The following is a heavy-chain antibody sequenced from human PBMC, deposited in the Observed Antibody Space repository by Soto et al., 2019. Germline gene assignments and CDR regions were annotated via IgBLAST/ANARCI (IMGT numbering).Heavy chain of an antibody. J-gene: IGHJ6*02. D-gene: IGHD1-26*01. V-gene: IGHV5-51*01. Sequence: PGESLKISCKGSGYTFSSHWIGWARQRPGKGLEWMGIIYPGDSDTRYSPSFQGQVTISADKSISTAYLQWISLKASDTGMYYCASTTYSGSYYYYYGMDVWGQGTTVTVSS. CDR1: GYTFSSHW. CDR2: IYPGDSDT. CDR3: ASTTYSGSYYYYYGMDV.